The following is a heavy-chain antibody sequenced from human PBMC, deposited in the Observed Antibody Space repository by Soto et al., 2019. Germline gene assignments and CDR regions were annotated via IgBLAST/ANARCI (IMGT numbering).Heavy chain of an antibody. V-gene: IGHV3-53*04. Sequence: EVRLVVSGGGLVQPGGSLRLSCAAAGFIVSSNYMTGVRQAPGMGLEWISLLYSGGATHYAASVKGRFTISSHSSQNTLFLQMNSLRTEDTATYYCLRGRYGSQIHWGQGTKVTVSS. CDR3: LRGRYGSQIH. D-gene: IGHD3-10*01. J-gene: IGHJ4*02. CDR2: LYSGGAT. CDR1: GFIVSSNY.